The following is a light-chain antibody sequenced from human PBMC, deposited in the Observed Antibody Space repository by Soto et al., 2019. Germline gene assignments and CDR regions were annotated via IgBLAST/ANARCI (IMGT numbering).Light chain of an antibody. CDR2: AAS. J-gene: IGKJ1*01. Sequence: DIQMTQSPSSLSASVGDRVTITCRASQSISSYLNWYQQKPGKAPKLLIYAASSLQSGVPSRFSGSGSGKDFTLTISSLQPEDFATYYCQQIYSTPLTFGQGTKVEIK. CDR3: QQIYSTPLT. V-gene: IGKV1-39*01. CDR1: QSISSY.